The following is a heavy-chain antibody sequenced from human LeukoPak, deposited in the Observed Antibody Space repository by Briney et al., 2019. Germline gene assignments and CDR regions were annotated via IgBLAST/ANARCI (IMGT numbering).Heavy chain of an antibody. CDR1: GGSFSGYY. J-gene: IGHJ3*02. Sequence: SETLSLTCAVYGGSFSGYYWSWIRQPPGKGLEWIGSIYYSGSTYYNPSLKSRVTISVDTSKNQFSLKLSSVTAADTAVYYCASFPVAGIANNDAFDIWGQGTMVTVSS. CDR2: IYYSGST. CDR3: ASFPVAGIANNDAFDI. V-gene: IGHV4-34*01. D-gene: IGHD6-19*01.